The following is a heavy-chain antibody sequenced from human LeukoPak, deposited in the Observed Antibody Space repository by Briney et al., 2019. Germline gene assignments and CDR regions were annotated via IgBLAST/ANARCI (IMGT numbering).Heavy chain of an antibody. J-gene: IGHJ5*02. CDR3: ARREYYYDSSGRGWFDP. CDR1: GGSISSSSYY. D-gene: IGHD3-22*01. Sequence: PSETLSLTCTVSGGSISSSSYYWGWIRQPPGKGLEWIGSIYYSGSTYYNPSLKSRVTISVDTSKNQFSLKLSSVTAADTAVYYCARREYYYDSSGRGWFDPWGQGTLVTVSS. CDR2: IYYSGST. V-gene: IGHV4-39*01.